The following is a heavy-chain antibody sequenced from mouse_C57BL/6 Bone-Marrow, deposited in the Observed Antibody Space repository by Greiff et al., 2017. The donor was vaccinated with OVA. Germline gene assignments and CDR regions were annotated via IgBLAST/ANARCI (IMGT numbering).Heavy chain of an antibody. D-gene: IGHD1-1*01. V-gene: IGHV1-54*01. J-gene: IGHJ4*01. CDR1: GYAFTNYL. Sequence: QVQLKESGAELVRPGTSVKVSCKASGYAFTNYLIEWVKQRPGQGLEWIGVINPGSGGTNYNEKFKGKATLTADKSSSTAYMQLSSLTSEDSAVYFCARSIITTVVAKAMDYWGQGTSVTVSS. CDR3: ARSIITTVVAKAMDY. CDR2: INPGSGGT.